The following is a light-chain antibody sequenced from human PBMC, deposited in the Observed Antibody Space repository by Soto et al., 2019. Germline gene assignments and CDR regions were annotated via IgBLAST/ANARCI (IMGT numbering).Light chain of an antibody. CDR2: GAS. CDR1: QSVSSN. J-gene: IGKJ1*01. Sequence: EIVITQSPATLSVSPGERATLSCRASQSVSSNLAWYQQKPCQAPRLLIYGASTRATGSPARFSGSGPGTAFTLTISSLQSEDFAVYYCQHYNNWPRTFGQGTKVEIK. V-gene: IGKV3-15*01. CDR3: QHYNNWPRT.